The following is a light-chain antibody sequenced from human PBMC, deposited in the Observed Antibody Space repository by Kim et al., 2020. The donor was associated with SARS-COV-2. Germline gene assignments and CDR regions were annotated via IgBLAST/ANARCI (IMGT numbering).Light chain of an antibody. CDR1: DSNIGAGFD. CDR2: SNT. CDR3: QSYDNSLSSWV. V-gene: IGLV1-40*01. J-gene: IGLJ3*02. Sequence: QSVLTQPPSVSGAPGHRVTISCTGGDSNIGAGFDVHWYQHLPGTAPTLLLSSNTNRPSGVPDRFSVSKSGTSVSLAITGLQAEDEADYYCQSYDNSLSSWVFGGGTQLTVL.